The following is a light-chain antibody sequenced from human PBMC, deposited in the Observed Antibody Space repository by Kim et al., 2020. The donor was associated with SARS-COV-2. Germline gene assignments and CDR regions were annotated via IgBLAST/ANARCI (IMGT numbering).Light chain of an antibody. CDR1: QSVSSCS. CDR2: GAS. J-gene: IGKJ5*01. CDR3: QQDDSSPIT. V-gene: IGKV3-20*01. Sequence: PPGEEATLACRASQSVSSCSLAGYQHQAGQAPRLVIYGASSRATGIPDRFSGSGSGTDFTLTISRLEPEDFAVYYCQQDDSSPITFGQGTRLEIK.